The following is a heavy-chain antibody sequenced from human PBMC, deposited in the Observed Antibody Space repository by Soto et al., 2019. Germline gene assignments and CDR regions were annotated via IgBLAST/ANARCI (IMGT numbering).Heavy chain of an antibody. V-gene: IGHV3-48*02. Sequence: LRLSCAASGFIFSAYNINWVRQAPGKGLEWISYISTSSRTIYYADSVKGRFTISRDNARNSVYLQMNSLRDEDTAVYYCAREIAEADFDYWGQGALVTVSS. CDR1: GFIFSAYN. J-gene: IGHJ4*02. CDR2: ISTSSRTI. CDR3: AREIAEADFDY. D-gene: IGHD6-13*01.